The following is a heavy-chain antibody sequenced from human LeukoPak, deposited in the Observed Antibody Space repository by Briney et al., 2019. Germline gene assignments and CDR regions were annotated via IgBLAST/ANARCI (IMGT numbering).Heavy chain of an antibody. V-gene: IGHV3-23*01. D-gene: IGHD1-26*01. CDR2: ISGSGGST. J-gene: IGHJ4*02. CDR3: AKDAVGATESYFDY. CDR1: VHLFRRYD. Sequence: PGGSLRLFCGASVHLFRRYDMRCAPQASGKGLVGVTAISGSGGSTYYADSVKGRFTISRDNSKNTQYLQMNSLRAEDTAVYYGAKDAVGATESYFDYWGQRTLVTVSS.